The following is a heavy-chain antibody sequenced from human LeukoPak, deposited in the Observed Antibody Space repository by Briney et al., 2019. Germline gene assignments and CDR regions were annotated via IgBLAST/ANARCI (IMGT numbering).Heavy chain of an antibody. Sequence: GGPLRLSCAASGFTFDDYAMHWVRQVPGKGLEWVSGISWNGGSTGYADSVKGRFTISRDNARNSLYLQLNSLRAEDTAFYYCAKDMGYFSGSYDYWGQGTLVTVSS. D-gene: IGHD6-19*01. CDR1: GFTFDDYA. J-gene: IGHJ4*02. V-gene: IGHV3-9*01. CDR2: ISWNGGST. CDR3: AKDMGYFSGSYDY.